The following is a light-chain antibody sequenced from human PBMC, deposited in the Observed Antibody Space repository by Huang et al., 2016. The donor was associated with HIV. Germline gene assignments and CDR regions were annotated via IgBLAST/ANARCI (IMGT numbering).Light chain of an antibody. Sequence: DIQMTQSPSSLSASVGDRVIITCRASQSVTKYLNWYQHMPGKAPKLLIYGASTLQGVVSSRFSGSGSGTEFTLSSSSLQPEDAATYYCQQSYRLPRTFGQGTSLEI. V-gene: IGKV1-39*01. CDR1: QSVTKY. J-gene: IGKJ2*02. CDR3: QQSYRLPRT. CDR2: GAS.